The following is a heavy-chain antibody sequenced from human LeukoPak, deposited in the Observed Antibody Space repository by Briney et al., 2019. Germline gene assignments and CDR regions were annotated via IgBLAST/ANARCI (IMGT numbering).Heavy chain of an antibody. CDR1: TFTFSSDS. CDR2: ISSSSDYI. D-gene: IGHD6-13*01. V-gene: IGHV3-21*01. CDR3: VRDSGSSWREGLNY. Sequence: PGGSLRLSCAASTFTFSSDSMNRVRQAPGKGLEWVSSISSSSDYIYYADSVKGRFTIFRDNAKNSLYLQMNSLRVEDSAIYYCVRDSGSSWREGLNYWGQGTLVTVSS. J-gene: IGHJ4*02.